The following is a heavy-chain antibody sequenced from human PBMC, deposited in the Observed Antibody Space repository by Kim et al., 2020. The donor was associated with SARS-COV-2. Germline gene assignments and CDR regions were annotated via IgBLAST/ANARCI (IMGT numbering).Heavy chain of an antibody. CDR1: GFTFSSYG. CDR3: ARGSTSYQDYYGMDV. Sequence: GGSLRLSCAASGFTFSSYGMHWVRQAPGKGLEWVAVIWYDGSNKYYADSVKGRFTISRDNSKNTLYLQMNSLRAEDTAVYYCARGSTSYQDYYGMDVWGQGTTVTVSS. CDR2: IWYDGSNK. J-gene: IGHJ6*02. V-gene: IGHV3-33*01. D-gene: IGHD2-2*01.